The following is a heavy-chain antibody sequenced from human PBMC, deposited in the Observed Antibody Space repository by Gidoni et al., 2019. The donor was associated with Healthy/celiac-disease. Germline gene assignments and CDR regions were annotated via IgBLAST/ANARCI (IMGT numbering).Heavy chain of an antibody. D-gene: IGHD1-26*01. CDR2: ISPGDSDT. Sequence: EVQLVQSGAEVKKPGESLKISCTGSGYSFTSYWICWVRQMPGKGLEGMGIISPGDSDTRYSPSFQGQVTISADKSISTAYLQWSSLKASDTAMYYCARQMGATRAPYYYYYGMDVWGQGTTVTVSS. CDR3: ARQMGATRAPYYYYYGMDV. J-gene: IGHJ6*02. CDR1: GYSFTSYW. V-gene: IGHV5-51*01.